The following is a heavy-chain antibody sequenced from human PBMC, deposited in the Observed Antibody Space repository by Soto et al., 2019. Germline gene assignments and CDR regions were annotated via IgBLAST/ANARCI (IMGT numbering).Heavy chain of an antibody. CDR1: GGSSISYY. V-gene: IGHV4-59*08. D-gene: IGHD7-27*01. CDR3: GRRWGRTFDY. CDR2: IYYSGST. J-gene: IGHJ4*02. Sequence: LETLPLTSTVSGGSSISYYWSWIRQPPGKGLEWIGYIYYSGSTNYNPSLKSRVTISVDTSKNQFSLKLSSVTAADTAVYYCGRRWGRTFDYWGQGTLVTVSS.